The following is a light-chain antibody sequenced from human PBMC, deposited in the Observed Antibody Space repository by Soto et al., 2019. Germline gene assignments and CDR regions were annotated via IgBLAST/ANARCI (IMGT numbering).Light chain of an antibody. CDR2: RAS. V-gene: IGKV3-20*01. CDR3: QQYARSFS. J-gene: IGKJ2*03. Sequence: EIVLTQSPGTLSLSPGERATLSCRASQSVSNNYLAWYQQKRGQPPSLLIYRASSRAIGIPDRFSGNESGTDFTLATRRLDPEDFAVYYCQQYARSFSFGQGTKLEI. CDR1: QSVSNNY.